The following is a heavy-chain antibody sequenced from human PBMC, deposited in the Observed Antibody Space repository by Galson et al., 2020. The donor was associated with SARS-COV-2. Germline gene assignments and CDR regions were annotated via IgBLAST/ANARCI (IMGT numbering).Heavy chain of an antibody. D-gene: IGHD3-3*01. CDR3: ARGAHYYFWSGYYSQNDYYGMDV. Sequence: GGSLRLSCAVSGFTFSSYDMHWVRQATGRGLEWVSTIKVTGDTYYPGSVKGRFTISRESAKNSLYLQMNSLRAGDTAVYYCARGAHYYFWSGYYSQNDYYGMDVWGQGTTVSVSS. CDR1: GFTFSSYD. V-gene: IGHV3-13*04. J-gene: IGHJ6*02. CDR2: IKVTGDT.